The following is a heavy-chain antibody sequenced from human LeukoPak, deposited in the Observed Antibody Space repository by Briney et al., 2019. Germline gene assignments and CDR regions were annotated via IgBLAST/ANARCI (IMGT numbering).Heavy chain of an antibody. V-gene: IGHV7-4-1*02. D-gene: IGHD2-21*02. Sequence: ASVKVSCKASGYTFTSYAMNWVRQAPGQGLEWMGWINTNTGNPTYAQGFTGRFVFSLDTSVSTAYLQISSLKAEDTAVYYCAREPYCGGDCPNRTNHHFFDYWGQGTLVTVSS. CDR3: AREPYCGGDCPNRTNHHFFDY. CDR2: INTNTGNP. J-gene: IGHJ4*02. CDR1: GYTFTSYA.